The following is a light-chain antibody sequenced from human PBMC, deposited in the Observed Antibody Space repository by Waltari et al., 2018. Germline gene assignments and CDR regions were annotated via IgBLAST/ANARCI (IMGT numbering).Light chain of an antibody. J-gene: IGKJ2*02. V-gene: IGKV1-5*03. CDR2: EAS. CDR1: QSINGW. CDR3: VKYDSYSGT. Sequence: DIQMTQSPSTLSASVGDRGTITCRASQSINGWLAWDQQKPGTAPKLLFYEASSLESGVPSSIRGAAAGEEYTLCVSSLRPGDFATYCCVKYDSYSGTFGQGTKLTI.